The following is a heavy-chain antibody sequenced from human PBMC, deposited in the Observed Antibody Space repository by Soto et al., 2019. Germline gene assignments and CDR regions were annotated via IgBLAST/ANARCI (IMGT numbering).Heavy chain of an antibody. CDR2: INTGNGNT. Sequence: QVQVVQSGAEVKKPGASVKVSCKASGITYTTYAIHWVRQAPGQGLEWMGWINTGNGNTRYSQRFQGRVTLTTDTSARTAYMDLSSRTSEDTAVYYCARAISGYVTWGQGTLITVSS. CDR3: ARAISGYVT. V-gene: IGHV1-3*04. D-gene: IGHD5-12*01. CDR1: GITYTTYA. J-gene: IGHJ5*02.